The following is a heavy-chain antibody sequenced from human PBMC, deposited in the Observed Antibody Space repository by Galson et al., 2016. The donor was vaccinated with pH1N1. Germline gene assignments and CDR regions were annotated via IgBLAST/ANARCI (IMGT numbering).Heavy chain of an antibody. Sequence: SVKVPCKASGYTFASYAINWVRQVPGQGLEWMGWIHTTTGDPSYGQGFTGRFVFSLDTSVTTAYLQISSLKPEDAAVYYCARESYRCSGGSCYFDSWGQGTLVTVSS. CDR3: ARESYRCSGGSCYFDS. D-gene: IGHD2-15*01. CDR2: IHTTTGDP. J-gene: IGHJ4*02. CDR1: GYTFASYA. V-gene: IGHV7-4-1*02.